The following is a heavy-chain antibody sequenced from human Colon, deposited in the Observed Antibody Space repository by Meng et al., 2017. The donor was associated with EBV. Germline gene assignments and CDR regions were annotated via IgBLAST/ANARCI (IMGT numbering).Heavy chain of an antibody. CDR3: GRSPGGSYYLDYFDY. D-gene: IGHD1-26*01. V-gene: IGHV4-34*01. J-gene: IGHJ4*02. Sequence: QLQEGGGGGLVRAAALCPTCSVDGGSFSGNYWSWVSQPPEEGLEWMRGINHSGGTNYNPSLKSRVIISVDTSKKQFSLKLSSVDAADTAVYYCGRSPGGSYYLDYFDYWGQGTLVTVSS. CDR2: INHSGGT. CDR1: GGSFSGNY.